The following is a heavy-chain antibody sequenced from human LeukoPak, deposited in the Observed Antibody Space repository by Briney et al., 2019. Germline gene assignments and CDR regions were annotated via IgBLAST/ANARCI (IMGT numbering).Heavy chain of an antibody. J-gene: IGHJ4*02. CDR2: IYYSGNT. D-gene: IGHD5-18*01. CDR3: ARGPGSPSGDNYGRPLDY. Sequence: SETLSLTCTVSGGSITNYYWSWIRQPPGKGLEYVGYIYYSGNTNYNPSLNSRVTISVDTSMKQFSLKLDSVTAADTAVYYCARGPGSPSGDNYGRPLDYWGQGTLVTVSS. V-gene: IGHV4-59*01. CDR1: GGSITNYY.